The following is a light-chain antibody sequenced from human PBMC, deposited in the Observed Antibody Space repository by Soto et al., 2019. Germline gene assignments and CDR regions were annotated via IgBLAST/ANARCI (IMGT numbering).Light chain of an antibody. J-gene: IGKJ1*01. CDR2: EAS. CDR1: QSISTW. V-gene: IGKV1-5*03. CDR3: QQYHSYSET. Sequence: DIQMTPSPSTLSASVGDRVIITCRASQSISTWLAWYQQKSGKAPNLLIYEASSLGSGVPSRFSGSGSGTEFTLTISSLQPDDFATYYCQQYHSYSETFGQGTKVDIK.